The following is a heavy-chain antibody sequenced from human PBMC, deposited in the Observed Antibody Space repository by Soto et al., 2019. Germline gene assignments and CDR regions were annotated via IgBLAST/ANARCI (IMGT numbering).Heavy chain of an antibody. V-gene: IGHV3-23*01. CDR2: ISGVGTSK. CDR1: GYTFSSYV. CDR3: TKDLVTTITTPGH. J-gene: IGHJ4*02. Sequence: PGGSLRLSCAASGYTFSSYVMTWVRQAPGKGLEWVSSISGVGTSKFYADSVKGRFTISRDNSKNILYLQMDSLRAEDTAVYYCTKDLVTTITTPGHWGQGTLVTVSS. D-gene: IGHD4-17*01.